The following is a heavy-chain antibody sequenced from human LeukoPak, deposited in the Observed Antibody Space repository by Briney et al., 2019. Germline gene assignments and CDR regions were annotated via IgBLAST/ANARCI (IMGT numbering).Heavy chain of an antibody. J-gene: IGHJ4*02. V-gene: IGHV4-59*01. CDR1: GGSISRYY. Sequence: SETLSLTCTVSGGSISRYYWSWIRQPPGKGLEWIGYFYYSGSTNYNPSLKSRVTMSVDTSKNQFSLKLSSVTAADTAVYYCARGRTPPPWLGSGYFDYWGQGTLVTVSS. CDR2: FYYSGST. D-gene: IGHD3-22*01. CDR3: ARGRTPPPWLGSGYFDY.